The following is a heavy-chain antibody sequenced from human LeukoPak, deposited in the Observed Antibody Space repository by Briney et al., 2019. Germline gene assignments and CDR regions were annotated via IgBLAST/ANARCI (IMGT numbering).Heavy chain of an antibody. D-gene: IGHD4-17*01. CDR3: AKDLRTVTTLGY. CDR2: ISYDGSDK. CDR1: GFTFTIYG. V-gene: IGHV3-30*18. Sequence: QPGGSLRLSCAASGFTFTIYGMHWVRQAPGKGLGWGAVISYDGSDKYYADSVKGRLTISRDNSKNKLYLQMNSLRAEDKAVYYCAKDLRTVTTLGYWGQGTLVTVSS. J-gene: IGHJ4*02.